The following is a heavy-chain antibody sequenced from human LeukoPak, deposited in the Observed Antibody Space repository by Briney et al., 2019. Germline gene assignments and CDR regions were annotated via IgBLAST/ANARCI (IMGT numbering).Heavy chain of an antibody. Sequence: GGSLRLSCAASGFTFSSYSMNWVRQAPGKGLEWVSYISSSSSTIYYADSVKGRFTISRDNAKNSLYLQMNSLRAEDTAVYYCARSVVISRKAFDIWGQGTMVTVSS. D-gene: IGHD2-21*01. V-gene: IGHV3-48*01. J-gene: IGHJ3*02. CDR1: GFTFSSYS. CDR3: ARSVVISRKAFDI. CDR2: ISSSSSTI.